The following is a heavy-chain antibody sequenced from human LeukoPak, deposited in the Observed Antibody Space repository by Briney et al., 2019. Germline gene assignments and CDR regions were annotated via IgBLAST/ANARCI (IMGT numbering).Heavy chain of an antibody. CDR2: ISSSSRYI. D-gene: IGHD1-26*01. CDR3: ARLGVGGSYSGIYYFNY. V-gene: IGHV3-21*01. CDR1: GFTFGDYS. Sequence: SGGSLRLSCAASGFTFGDYSMNWVRQAPGKGLEWVSSISSSSRYISYADSVKGRFTISRDNPKNSLYLQMNSLRAEDTAVYYCARLGVGGSYSGIYYFNYWGQGTLVTVSS. J-gene: IGHJ4*02.